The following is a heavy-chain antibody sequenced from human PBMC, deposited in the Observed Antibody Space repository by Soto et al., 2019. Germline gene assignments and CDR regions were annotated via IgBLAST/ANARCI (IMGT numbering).Heavy chain of an antibody. V-gene: IGHV1-3*01. Sequence: QVQFVQSGAEVKKPGASVKVSCKASGYTFTSYAMHWVRQAPGQRPEWVGWINAGIGNTKYSQKFQGRVSLTRDTSASTAYMQLRSLRSEDTAVYYCARDRGDGYNHFDIWGQGTLVTVSS. D-gene: IGHD3-10*01. J-gene: IGHJ4*02. CDR2: INAGIGNT. CDR1: GYTFTSYA. CDR3: ARDRGDGYNHFDI.